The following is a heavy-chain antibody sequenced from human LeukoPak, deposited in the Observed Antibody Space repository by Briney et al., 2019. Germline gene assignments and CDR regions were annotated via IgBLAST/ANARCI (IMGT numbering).Heavy chain of an antibody. V-gene: IGHV1-18*01. CDR2: ISAYNGNT. Sequence: GASVKVSCKASGYTFTSYGISWVRQAPGQGLEWMGWISAYNGNTNYAQKLQGRVTMTTDTSTSTAYMELRSLRSDDTAVYYCARVLGHIAARPNFDYWGQGTLVTVSS. CDR1: GYTFTSYG. CDR3: ARVLGHIAARPNFDY. J-gene: IGHJ4*02. D-gene: IGHD6-6*01.